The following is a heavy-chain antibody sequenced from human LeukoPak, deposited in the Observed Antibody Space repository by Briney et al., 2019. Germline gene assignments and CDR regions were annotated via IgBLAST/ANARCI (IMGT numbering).Heavy chain of an antibody. V-gene: IGHV4-59*01. Sequence: SETLSLTCTVSGGSISIYYWSWIRQPPGKGLEWLGYTYNSGSTLYNPSLKSRVTISVNTSRNEFSLRLTSVTAADAAVYYCVRDRELNYWGQGTLVTVSS. CDR2: TYNSGST. J-gene: IGHJ4*02. CDR3: VRDRELNY. D-gene: IGHD3-10*01. CDR1: GGSISIYY.